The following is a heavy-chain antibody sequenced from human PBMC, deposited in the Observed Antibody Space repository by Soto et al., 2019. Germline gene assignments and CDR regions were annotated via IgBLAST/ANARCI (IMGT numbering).Heavy chain of an antibody. Sequence: SSETLSLTCTVSGGSISSGGYYWSWIRQHPGKGLEWIGYIYYSGNTNYNPSLESRVTISLDTSKNQFSLKLSSVTASDTAVYRCARHILSCDGSSCSPYRWFDSWGQGTLVTVSS. V-gene: IGHV4-61*08. CDR2: IYYSGNT. CDR1: GGSISSGGYY. D-gene: IGHD2-15*01. CDR3: ARHILSCDGSSCSPYRWFDS. J-gene: IGHJ5*01.